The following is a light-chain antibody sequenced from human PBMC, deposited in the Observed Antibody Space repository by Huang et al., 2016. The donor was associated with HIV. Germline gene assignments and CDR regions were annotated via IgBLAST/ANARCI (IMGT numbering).Light chain of an antibody. CDR1: QGIGNS. CDR3: QQYHSLPCT. Sequence: DIQMTQSPSSLSASVGNRVTLICRSSQGIGNSLGWYQQKPEKAPRLLLYAPSTLESGVPSRFSGSGAGTHCTLTINTLQPEDVASYYCQQYHSLPCTFGQGTKVEIK. V-gene: IGKV1-NL1*01. J-gene: IGKJ1*01. CDR2: APS.